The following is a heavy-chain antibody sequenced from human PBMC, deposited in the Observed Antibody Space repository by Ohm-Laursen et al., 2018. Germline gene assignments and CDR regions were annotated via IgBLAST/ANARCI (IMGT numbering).Heavy chain of an antibody. CDR3: ARGVRYSGSTFDS. V-gene: IGHV4-34*01. CDR1: GGSFSGYY. Sequence: SETLSLTCAVYGGSFSGYYWTWMRQPSGKGLEWIGEINHSGSTNYNPSLKSRVTISTDTSNNQFSLKLSSVTAADTAVYYCARGVRYSGSTFDSWGQETLVTVSS. CDR2: INHSGST. J-gene: IGHJ4*02. D-gene: IGHD1-26*01.